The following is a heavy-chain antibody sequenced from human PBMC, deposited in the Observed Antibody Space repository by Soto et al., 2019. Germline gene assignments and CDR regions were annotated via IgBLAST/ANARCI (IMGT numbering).Heavy chain of an antibody. D-gene: IGHD6-19*01. CDR1: GSSIIGYY. J-gene: IGHJ5*02. CDR2: IHHSGSA. CDR3: ARGVGGSGLNWFDP. Sequence: PSETLSLTCTFSGSSIIGYYWTWIRQSPERGLEWIGYIHHSGSANYNPSLNSRLTMSVDRSKSQFSMKLASVTAADTAAYYCARGVGGSGLNWFDPWGQGTLVTVSS. V-gene: IGHV4-59*12.